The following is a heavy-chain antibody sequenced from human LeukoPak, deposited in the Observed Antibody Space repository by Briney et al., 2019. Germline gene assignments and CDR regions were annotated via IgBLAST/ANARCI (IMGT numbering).Heavy chain of an antibody. CDR1: GGSINNYY. V-gene: IGHV4-59*01. CDR3: ARAWRGSSGWYPFDS. CDR2: IYYSGGT. J-gene: IGHJ4*02. Sequence: SETLSLTCTVSGGSINNYYWSWIRQPPGEGLEWIGKIYYSGGTNYNPSLESRFTISVDTSKNQFSLKVTSVTAADTAVYYCARAWRGSSGWYPFDSWGQGTLVTVSS. D-gene: IGHD6-19*01.